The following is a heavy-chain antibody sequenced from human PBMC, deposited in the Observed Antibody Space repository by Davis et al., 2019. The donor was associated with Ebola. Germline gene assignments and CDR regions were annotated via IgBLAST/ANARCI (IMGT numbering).Heavy chain of an antibody. J-gene: IGHJ4*02. V-gene: IGHV4-38-2*02. CDR1: GYSISSGYY. CDR2: VYYTGDT. D-gene: IGHD5-18*01. CDR3: ARLRQNRGYSVGH. Sequence: MPGGSLRLSCTVSGYSISSGYYCGWIRQSPGKGLEWIGNVYYTGDTYYSPSLKNRVSITVDQSRTQFSLNLNSVTAADTAVYYCARLRQNRGYSVGHWGQGTLVTVSS.